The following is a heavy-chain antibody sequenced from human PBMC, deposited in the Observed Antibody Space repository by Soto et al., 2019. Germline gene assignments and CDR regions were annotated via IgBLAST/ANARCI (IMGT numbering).Heavy chain of an antibody. V-gene: IGHV1-18*01. J-gene: IGHJ4*02. CDR1: GYTFTSYG. CDR3: ARDLSTQWLVLNYFDY. CDR2: ISAYNGNT. Sequence: ASVKVSCKASGYTFTSYGISWVRQAPGQGLEWMGWISAYNGNTNYAQKLQGRVTMTTDTSTSTAYMELRSLRSDDTAVYYCARDLSTQWLVLNYFDYWGQGTLVTVSP. D-gene: IGHD6-19*01.